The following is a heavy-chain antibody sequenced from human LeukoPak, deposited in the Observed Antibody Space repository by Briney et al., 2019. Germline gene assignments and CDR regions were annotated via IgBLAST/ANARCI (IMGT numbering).Heavy chain of an antibody. Sequence: GASVKVSCKASGYTFTSYDINWVRQAPGQGLEWMGWISAYNGNTNYAQKLQGRVTMTTDTSTSTAYMELRSLRSDDTAVYYCARDLEPVYYDSSGYGDYWGQGTLVTVSS. CDR2: ISAYNGNT. CDR1: GYTFTSYD. CDR3: ARDLEPVYYDSSGYGDY. V-gene: IGHV1-18*01. D-gene: IGHD3-22*01. J-gene: IGHJ4*02.